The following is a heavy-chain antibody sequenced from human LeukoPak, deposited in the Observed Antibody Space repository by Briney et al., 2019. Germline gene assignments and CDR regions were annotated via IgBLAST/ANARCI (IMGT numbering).Heavy chain of an antibody. D-gene: IGHD6-13*01. CDR1: GYTFTTSD. CDR3: ARGRPGPAGAGTYDF. Sequence: SVKVSCTASGYTFTTSDINWVRQAPGQGLEWMGWMNPNSGKTGSAQKFQGRLTMTKNTSSSTAYMEVTGLKFEDTAIYYCARGRPGPAGAGTYDFWGQGTLITLSS. V-gene: IGHV1-8*01. CDR2: MNPNSGKT. J-gene: IGHJ4*02.